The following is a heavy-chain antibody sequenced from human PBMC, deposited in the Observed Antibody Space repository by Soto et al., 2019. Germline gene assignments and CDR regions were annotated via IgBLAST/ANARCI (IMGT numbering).Heavy chain of an antibody. J-gene: IGHJ4*02. CDR2: ISGSGGST. D-gene: IGHD2-15*01. Sequence: GSLRLSCAASGFTFSSYAMSWVRQAPGKGLEWVSAISGSGGSTYYADSVKGRFTISRDNSKNTLYLQMNSLRAEDTAVYYCAKDRPDCSGGSCYFLGANYFDYWGQRTLVTVSS. CDR1: GFTFSSYA. V-gene: IGHV3-23*01. CDR3: AKDRPDCSGGSCYFLGANYFDY.